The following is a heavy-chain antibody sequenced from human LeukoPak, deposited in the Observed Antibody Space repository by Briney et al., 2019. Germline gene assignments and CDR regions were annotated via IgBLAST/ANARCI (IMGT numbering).Heavy chain of an antibody. J-gene: IGHJ6*03. D-gene: IGHD3-10*01. CDR2: ISYDGSNK. CDR1: GFIFSGYG. CDR3: ATEKVVRGAKVYYYYYMDV. V-gene: IGHV3-30*03. Sequence: PGGSLRLSCAASGFIFSGYGMHWVRQAPGKGLESVSVISYDGSNKYYADSVKGRFTISRDNSKNTLYLQMNSLRAEDTAVYYCATEKVVRGAKVYYYYYMDVWGKGTTVTVSS.